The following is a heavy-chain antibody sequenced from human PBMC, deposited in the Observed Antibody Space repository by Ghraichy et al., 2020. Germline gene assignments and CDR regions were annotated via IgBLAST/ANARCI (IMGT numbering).Heavy chain of an antibody. V-gene: IGHV4-31*03. Sequence: SETLSLTCIVSGDSISSGVYYWSWIRQHPGRGLEWIGYISYTGDAYYNPSLKSRVIISLDTSDNQFSLMLESVTAADTAVYNCARAPYYGSQSRGAFDIWGQGTLVTVSS. CDR1: GDSISSGVYY. D-gene: IGHD3-10*01. J-gene: IGHJ3*02. CDR3: ARAPYYGSQSRGAFDI. CDR2: ISYTGDA.